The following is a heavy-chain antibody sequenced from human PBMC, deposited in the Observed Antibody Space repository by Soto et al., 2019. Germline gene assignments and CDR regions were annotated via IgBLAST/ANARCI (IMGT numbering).Heavy chain of an antibody. V-gene: IGHV5-51*01. CDR1: GYTFSKHW. J-gene: IGHJ6*02. Sequence: VGSLKISCKGSGYTFSKHWLNWVRLVPGKGLEWVGIIFPGDSDTRYSPSLQGRVIISVDKSISTAYLQWTRLKASDTATYYCAKSIEGGAMDVWGQGTTVTVSS. CDR3: AKSIEGGAMDV. CDR2: IFPGDSDT. D-gene: IGHD1-26*01.